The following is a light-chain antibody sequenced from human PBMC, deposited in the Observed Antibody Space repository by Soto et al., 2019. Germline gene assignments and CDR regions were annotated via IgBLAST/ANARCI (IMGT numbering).Light chain of an antibody. CDR2: EGS. Sequence: QPVLTQPASVSGSPGQSITISCTGTSSDVGSYNLVSWYQRHPGKAPKLMIYEGSKRPSGVSNRFSGSKSGNTASLTISGLQAEDEADYYCCSYAAGSTLVFGGGTKLTVL. J-gene: IGLJ2*01. CDR1: SSDVGSYNL. CDR3: CSYAAGSTLV. V-gene: IGLV2-23*01.